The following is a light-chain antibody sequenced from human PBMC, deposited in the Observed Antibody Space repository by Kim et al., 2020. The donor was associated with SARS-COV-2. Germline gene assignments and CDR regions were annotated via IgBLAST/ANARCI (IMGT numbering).Light chain of an antibody. CDR1: QSISIW. CDR2: KAS. CDR3: QQYSSHWT. V-gene: IGKV1-5*03. Sequence: SASEGDRVNITCRASQSISIWLAWYQQIPGKAPKLLIYKASSLESEVPSRFSGSGSGTEFTLTISSLQPDDFATYYCQQYSSHWTFGQGTKVDIK. J-gene: IGKJ1*01.